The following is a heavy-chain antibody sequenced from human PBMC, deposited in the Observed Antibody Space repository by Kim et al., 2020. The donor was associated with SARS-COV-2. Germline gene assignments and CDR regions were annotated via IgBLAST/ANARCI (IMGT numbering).Heavy chain of an antibody. CDR1: GFSVSSNY. CDR2: IYSGGST. Sequence: GGSLRLSCVASGFSVSSNYMSWVRQAPGKGLEWVSVIYSGGSTYYADSVKGRFTISRDTSKNTLYLQMNSLRAEDTAVYYCARDSGYSYGRSFDYWGQGTLVTVSS. V-gene: IGHV3-53*01. J-gene: IGHJ4*02. CDR3: ARDSGYSYGRSFDY. D-gene: IGHD5-18*01.